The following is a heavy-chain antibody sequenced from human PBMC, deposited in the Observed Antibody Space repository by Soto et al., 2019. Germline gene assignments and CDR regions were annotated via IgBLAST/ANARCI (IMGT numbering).Heavy chain of an antibody. Sequence: GGSLRLSCAASGFPFSDHAMHWVRQTPGKGLEWVSAITGRGDSTYYADSVKGRFTISRDNSKSTLYLQMMSLRAEDTAVYYCARDQGVAAAGITWFDPWGQGSLVTVSS. J-gene: IGHJ5*02. CDR3: ARDQGVAAAGITWFDP. CDR2: ITGRGDST. D-gene: IGHD6-13*01. CDR1: GFPFSDHA. V-gene: IGHV3-23*01.